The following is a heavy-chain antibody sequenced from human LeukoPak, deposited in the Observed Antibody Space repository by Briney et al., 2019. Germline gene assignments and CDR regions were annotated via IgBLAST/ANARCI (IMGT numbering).Heavy chain of an antibody. CDR3: ARAYRSSWYANWFDP. CDR1: GGSISTYY. Sequence: PSETLSLTCTVSGGSISTYYWSWIRQPPGKALEWIGYIYYSGSTNYNPSLKSRVTISVDTSKNQFSLKLSSVTAADTAVYFCARAYRSSWYANWFDPWGQGTLVTVSS. D-gene: IGHD6-13*01. CDR2: IYYSGST. V-gene: IGHV4-59*08. J-gene: IGHJ5*02.